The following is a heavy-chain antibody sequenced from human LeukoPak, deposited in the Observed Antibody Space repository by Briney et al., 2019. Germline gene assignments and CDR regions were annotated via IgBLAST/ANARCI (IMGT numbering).Heavy chain of an antibody. V-gene: IGHV3-53*01. D-gene: IGHD6-19*01. Sequence: GGSLRLSCAASGFTVSSNYMSWVRQAPGKGLEWVSVIYRGGSTYYADSVKGRFTISRDNSKNTLYLQMNSLRAEDTAVYYCARSSGWYWDYFDYWGQGTLVTVSS. J-gene: IGHJ4*02. CDR3: ARSSGWYWDYFDY. CDR2: IYRGGST. CDR1: GFTVSSNY.